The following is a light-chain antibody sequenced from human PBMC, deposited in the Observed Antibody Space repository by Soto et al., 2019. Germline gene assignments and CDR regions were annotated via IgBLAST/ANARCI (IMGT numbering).Light chain of an antibody. CDR1: SSDVGGYNY. Sequence: QSVLTQPPSPSGSPGQSVTISCPGTSSDVGGYNYVSWYQQHPGKAPKLMIYEVSKRPSGVPDRFSGSKSGNTASLTVSGLQAEDEADYYCSSYAGSNSVVFGGGTKVTVL. CDR3: SSYAGSNSVV. CDR2: EVS. V-gene: IGLV2-8*01. J-gene: IGLJ2*01.